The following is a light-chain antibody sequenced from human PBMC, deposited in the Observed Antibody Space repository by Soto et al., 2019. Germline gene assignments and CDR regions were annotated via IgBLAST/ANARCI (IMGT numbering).Light chain of an antibody. CDR3: SSYTSSSTLV. Sequence: QSVLTQPASVSGSPGQSITISCTGTSSDVGGYNYFSWYQQHPGKAPKLMIYDVSNRPSGVSNRFSGSQSGNTASPTISGLQAEDEADYYCSSYTSSSTLVFGGGTKVTVL. CDR1: SSDVGGYNY. CDR2: DVS. V-gene: IGLV2-14*01. J-gene: IGLJ2*01.